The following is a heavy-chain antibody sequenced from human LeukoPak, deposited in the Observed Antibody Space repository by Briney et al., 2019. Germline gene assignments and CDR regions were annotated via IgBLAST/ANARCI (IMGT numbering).Heavy chain of an antibody. CDR1: GFTFSNYA. J-gene: IGHJ4*02. D-gene: IGHD4-17*01. CDR3: AKDISDYGDHYVHDY. CDR2: IGGSGGSS. V-gene: IGHV3-23*01. Sequence: GGSLRLSCSASGFTFSNYAMNWVRQAPGKGLEWVSAIGGSGGSSYYADSVKGRVTISRDNSRNTLYLQMNSLRADDTAVYYCAKDISDYGDHYVHDYWGQGTLVIVSS.